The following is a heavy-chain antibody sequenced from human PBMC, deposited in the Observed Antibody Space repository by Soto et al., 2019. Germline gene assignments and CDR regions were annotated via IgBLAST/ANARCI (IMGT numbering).Heavy chain of an antibody. J-gene: IGHJ6*02. CDR3: ARSQGSSTSLEIYYYYYYGMDV. V-gene: IGHV1-69*01. CDR2: IIPISGTA. D-gene: IGHD2-2*01. Sequence: QVQLVQSGAEVKKPGSSVKVSCKASGGTFSSYAISCVRQAPGQGLEWMGGIIPISGTANYAQKFQGRVTITTDESTSTAYMELSSLRSEDTAVYYCARSQGSSTSLEIYYYYYYGMDVWGQGTMVTVSS. CDR1: GGTFSSYA.